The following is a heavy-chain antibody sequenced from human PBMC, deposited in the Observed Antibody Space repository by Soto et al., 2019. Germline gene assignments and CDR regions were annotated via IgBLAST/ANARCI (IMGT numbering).Heavy chain of an antibody. Sequence: SVKVSCKTSCDTFTNFGLSWVRQAPGQGLEWMGWIATYNSNKNYAQKFQGRLTLTTDTSTSTGYMELKSLEYDDKAVYYCARVLRGVVNWFDPWGQGTLVTVYS. CDR2: IATYNSNK. CDR3: ARVLRGVVNWFDP. D-gene: IGHD3-10*01. J-gene: IGHJ5*02. CDR1: CDTFTNFG. V-gene: IGHV1-18*01.